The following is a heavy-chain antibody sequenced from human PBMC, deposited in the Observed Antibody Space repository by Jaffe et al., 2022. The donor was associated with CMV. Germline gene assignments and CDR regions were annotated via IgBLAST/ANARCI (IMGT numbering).Heavy chain of an antibody. J-gene: IGHJ4*02. Sequence: QLQLQESGPRLVKPSETLSLTCTVSGGPIRGTNDYWGWIRQPPGKGLEWIGSIYSSGSTYYNPSLKSRVSISVDTSKNQFSLELSSVTAADTAVYYCARLCSNGICLIQYWGLGTLVTVSS. D-gene: IGHD2-8*01. V-gene: IGHV4-39*01. CDR1: GGPIRGTNDY. CDR3: ARLCSNGICLIQY. CDR2: IYSSGST.